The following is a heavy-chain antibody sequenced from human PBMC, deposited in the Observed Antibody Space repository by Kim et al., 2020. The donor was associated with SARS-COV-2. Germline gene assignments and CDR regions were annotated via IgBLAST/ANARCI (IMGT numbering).Heavy chain of an antibody. D-gene: IGHD3-10*01. J-gene: IGHJ4*02. Sequence: SHKYYAASVKGRFTISRDHSKNTLYLQMKSLRAEDTAVYYCAKDFELLKYWGQGTLVTVSS. CDR2: SHK. V-gene: IGHV3-30*02. CDR3: AKDFELLKY.